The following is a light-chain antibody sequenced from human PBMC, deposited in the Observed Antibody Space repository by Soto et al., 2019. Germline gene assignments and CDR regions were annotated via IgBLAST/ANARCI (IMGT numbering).Light chain of an antibody. V-gene: IGKV3-15*01. Sequence: EVVLTQSPVTLSVSPGERATLSCRASQSVSNNLAWYQQKPGQAPRLLIYGASTRATGIPARFSGSGSGTEFTLTISSLQSEDFAGYYCQHYNNWYTFGQGTKLEIK. J-gene: IGKJ2*01. CDR1: QSVSNN. CDR2: GAS. CDR3: QHYNNWYT.